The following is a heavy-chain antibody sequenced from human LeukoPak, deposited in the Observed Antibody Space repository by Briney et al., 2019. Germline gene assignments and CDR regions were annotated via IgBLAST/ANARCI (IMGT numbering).Heavy chain of an antibody. D-gene: IGHD3-9*01. J-gene: IGHJ6*03. CDR1: GYTFSIYW. Sequence: GESLKISCKGSGYTFSIYWIAWVRQMPGKGLEWMGIIYPDDSDTIYSPSFQGQVTISVDKSITTAYLQWSSLKASDTAMYYCARLYNAILTGDDNYYYYMDVWGKGTAVSVSS. CDR3: ARLYNAILTGDDNYYYYMDV. V-gene: IGHV5-51*01. CDR2: IYPDDSDT.